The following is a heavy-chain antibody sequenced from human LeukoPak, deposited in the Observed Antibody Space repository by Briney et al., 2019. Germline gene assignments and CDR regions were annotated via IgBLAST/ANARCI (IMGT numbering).Heavy chain of an antibody. V-gene: IGHV3-33*06. D-gene: IGHD3-9*01. CDR2: IWYDGGTE. CDR1: GFTFSSCG. Sequence: GGSLRLSCAASGFTFSSCGMHWVRQAPGKGLEWVTLIWYDGGTEYYGDSVKGRFTISRDNSKNTLYLQMNSLRAEDTAVYYCAKEYYDILTGYYGYLDYWGQGTLVTVSS. J-gene: IGHJ4*02. CDR3: AKEYYDILTGYYGYLDY.